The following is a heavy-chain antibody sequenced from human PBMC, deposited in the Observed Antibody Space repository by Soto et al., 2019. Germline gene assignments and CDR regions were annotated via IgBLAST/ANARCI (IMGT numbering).Heavy chain of an antibody. D-gene: IGHD4-4*01. V-gene: IGHV1-69*01. CDR3: ARAAPTTVIGYYGMEV. Sequence: PVTRGCTTSVDTVSVYAVSWVRQATGQGLEWMGGVVPIFGTANCAQKLQGRVTITADESTSTAYMELSSLRSEDTAVYYCARAAPTTVIGYYGMEVWGQGTTVTVS. CDR1: VDTVSVYA. J-gene: IGHJ6*02. CDR2: VVPIFGTA.